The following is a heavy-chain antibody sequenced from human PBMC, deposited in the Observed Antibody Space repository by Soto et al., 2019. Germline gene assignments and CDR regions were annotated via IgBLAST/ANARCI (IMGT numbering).Heavy chain of an antibody. J-gene: IGHJ4*02. CDR3: GPLGNFGVVMGH. D-gene: IGHD3-3*01. CDR2: IKQDGSEK. CDR1: GFTFSSYW. Sequence: GGSLRLSCAASGFTFSSYWMSWVRQAPGKGLEWVANIKQDGSEKYYVDSVKGRFTISRDNTKNTLYLQMNSLRVEDTAVYYCGPLGNFGVVMGHWGQGTLVTVSS. V-gene: IGHV3-7*01.